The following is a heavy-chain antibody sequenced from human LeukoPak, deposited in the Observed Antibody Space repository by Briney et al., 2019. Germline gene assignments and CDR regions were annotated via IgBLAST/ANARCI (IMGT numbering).Heavy chain of an antibody. J-gene: IGHJ3*02. CDR2: IYPGDSDT. Sequence: GESLKISCQGSGYSFSLYWIGWVRQMPGKGLEWMGIIYPGDSDTRYSPSFQGQVIMSADKSISTAYLQWSSLQASDTAIYYCARRQNLGSAADAFDIWGQGTMVTVFS. V-gene: IGHV5-51*01. CDR1: GYSFSLYW. CDR3: ARRQNLGSAADAFDI. D-gene: IGHD2-15*01.